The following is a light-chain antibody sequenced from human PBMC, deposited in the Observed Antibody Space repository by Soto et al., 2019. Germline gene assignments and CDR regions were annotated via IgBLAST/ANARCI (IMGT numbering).Light chain of an antibody. Sequence: EIVLTQSPGTLSLSPGERATVSCRASQSVSSTKLAWYQQRPGQAPRLLIFGASNRATGVPNRFSGSGSGTDFTLTISRLEPEDCAVYYCQQYGSSPRFGQGTKVDIK. J-gene: IGKJ1*01. V-gene: IGKV3-20*01. CDR1: QSVSSTK. CDR3: QQYGSSPR. CDR2: GAS.